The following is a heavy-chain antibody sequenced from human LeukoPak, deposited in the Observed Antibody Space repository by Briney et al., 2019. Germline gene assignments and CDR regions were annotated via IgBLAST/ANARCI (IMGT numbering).Heavy chain of an antibody. CDR1: GGTFSSYA. CDR3: ARVGGYCSSTSCYNWFDP. V-gene: IGHV1-69*13. J-gene: IGHJ5*02. Sequence: GASEKVSCKASGGTFSSYAISWVRQAPGQGLEWMGGIIPIFGTANYAQKFQGRVTITADESTSTAYMELSSLRSEDTAVYYCARVGGYCSSTSCYNWFDPWGQGTLVTVSS. D-gene: IGHD2-2*01. CDR2: IIPIFGTA.